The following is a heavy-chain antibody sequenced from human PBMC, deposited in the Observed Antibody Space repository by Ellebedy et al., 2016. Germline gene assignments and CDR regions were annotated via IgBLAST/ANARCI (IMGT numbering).Heavy chain of an antibody. Sequence: GESLKISWAASGFTFSGSAMHWVRQASGKGLEWVGRIRSKVNNYATEFAASVKGRFTISRDDSKNTTYLQMNSLKTEDTAVYYCSRIFYDSSSLVDSWGQGTLVTVSS. V-gene: IGHV3-73*01. D-gene: IGHD3-22*01. CDR1: GFTFSGSA. CDR3: SRIFYDSSSLVDS. J-gene: IGHJ4*02. CDR2: IRSKVNNYAT.